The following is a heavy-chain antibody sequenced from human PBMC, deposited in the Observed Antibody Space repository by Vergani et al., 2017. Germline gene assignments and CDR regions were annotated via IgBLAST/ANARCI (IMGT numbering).Heavy chain of an antibody. CDR1: GFTFSHSA. CDR2: ISGPGLST. D-gene: IGHD2/OR15-2a*01. V-gene: IGHV3-23*01. Sequence: EVHLLESGGGLVQSGGSLRLSCAASGFTFSHSAVSWVRQAPGRGLEWVSSISGPGLSTYYADSVKVRFSISRDNSKNTVFLHMHSLRAEDAAIYYCVKEKIDLGSYFFDSWGHGILVTVSS. J-gene: IGHJ4*01. CDR3: VKEKIDLGSYFFDS.